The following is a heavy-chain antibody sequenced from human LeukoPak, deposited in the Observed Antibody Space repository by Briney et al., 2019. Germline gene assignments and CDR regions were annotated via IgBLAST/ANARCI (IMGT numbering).Heavy chain of an antibody. D-gene: IGHD2-15*01. CDR1: GGSISSGDYY. Sequence: SETLSLTCTVSGGSISSGDYYWSWIRQPPGKGLEWIGYIYYSGSTSYNPSLKSRVTILVDTSKNQFSLKLSSMTAADTAVYYCARDSQEYCSGGSCYKIDPWGQGTLVTVSS. J-gene: IGHJ5*02. CDR2: IYYSGST. V-gene: IGHV4-30-4*08. CDR3: ARDSQEYCSGGSCYKIDP.